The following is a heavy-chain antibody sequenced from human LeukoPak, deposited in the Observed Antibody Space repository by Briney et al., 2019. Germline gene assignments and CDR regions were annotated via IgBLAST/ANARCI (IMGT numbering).Heavy chain of an antibody. J-gene: IGHJ4*02. D-gene: IGHD3-22*01. V-gene: IGHV1-46*01. CDR2: INPSGGST. CDR3: ARDQGDSGYYYVVDY. CDR1: GYTFTSYY. Sequence: ASVKVSCKASGYTFTSYYMHWVRQAPGQGLEWMGIINPSGGSTSYAQKFQGRVTMTTDTSTSTAYMELRSLRSDDTAVYYCARDQGDSGYYYVVDYWGQGTLVTVSS.